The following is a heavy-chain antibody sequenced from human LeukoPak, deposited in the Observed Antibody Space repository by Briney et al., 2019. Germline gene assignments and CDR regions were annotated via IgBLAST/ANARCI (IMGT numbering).Heavy chain of an antibody. V-gene: IGHV4-59*01. D-gene: IGHD3-3*01. CDR2: FYYSGST. CDR1: GGSISSYY. Sequence: SETLSPACTVSGGSISSYYWSWIRQPPGKGLEWIGYFYYSGSTNYNPSLKSRVTISLDTSKNQFSLKLSSVTAADTAVYYCARAPYYDFWSGYSGYYYYGMDVWGQGTTVTVSS. J-gene: IGHJ6*02. CDR3: ARAPYYDFWSGYSGYYYYGMDV.